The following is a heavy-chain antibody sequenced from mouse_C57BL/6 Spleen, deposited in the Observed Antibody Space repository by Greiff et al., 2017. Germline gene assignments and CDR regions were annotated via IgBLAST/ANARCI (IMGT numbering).Heavy chain of an antibody. D-gene: IGHD3-3*01. J-gene: IGHJ2*01. Sequence: VKLVESGAELVKPGASVKISCKASGYAFSSYWMNWVKQRPGKGLEWIGQINPGDGDTNYNGKFKGKATLTADKSSSTAYMQLSSLTSEDSAVYFCARRGLGYFDYWGQGTTLTVSS. V-gene: IGHV1-80*01. CDR3: ARRGLGYFDY. CDR2: INPGDGDT. CDR1: GYAFSSYW.